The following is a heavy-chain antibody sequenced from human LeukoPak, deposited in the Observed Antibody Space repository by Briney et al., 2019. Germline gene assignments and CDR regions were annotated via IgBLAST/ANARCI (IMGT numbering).Heavy chain of an antibody. CDR1: GFTLSDSY. D-gene: IGHD3-9*01. V-gene: IGHV3-11*01. Sequence: GGSLRLSCAASGFTLSDSYMGWIRQAPGKGLEWVSYIFSSDPTTHYADSVKGRFTTSRDNAKKSLYLQMNSLRAEDTAVYYCARALSVTGYYQGFDYWGQGTLVTVSS. CDR2: IFSSDPTT. CDR3: ARALSVTGYYQGFDY. J-gene: IGHJ4*02.